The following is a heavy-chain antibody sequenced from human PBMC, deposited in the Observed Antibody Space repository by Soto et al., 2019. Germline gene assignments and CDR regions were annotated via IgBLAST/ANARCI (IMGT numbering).Heavy chain of an antibody. D-gene: IGHD3-22*01. V-gene: IGHV3-33*01. CDR1: GFTFSSYG. J-gene: IGHJ4*02. Sequence: QVQLVESGGGVVQPGRSLRLSCAASGFTFSSYGMHWVRQAPGKGLEWVAVIWYDGSNKYYADSVKGRFTISRDNSKTTLYLQMNSLRAEDTAVYYCAREPNYYDSSGYPPTDFDYWGQGTLVTVSS. CDR2: IWYDGSNK. CDR3: AREPNYYDSSGYPPTDFDY.